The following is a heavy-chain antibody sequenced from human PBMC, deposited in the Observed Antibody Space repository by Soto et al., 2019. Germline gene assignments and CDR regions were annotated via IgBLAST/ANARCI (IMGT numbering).Heavy chain of an antibody. CDR3: ARDGLLFSGPYRPSRFDY. D-gene: IGHD3-16*02. CDR2: IKHDTSEA. CDR1: GFKFRDYW. J-gene: IGHJ4*02. V-gene: IGHV3-7*03. Sequence: EVQLVESGGGLVQPGRSLRLSCAASGFKFRDYWMCWVRQAPGKGLEWVGNIKHDTSEAHYADSVKDRFTITRDNIKNFVFLQMNGLRADDTASYYCARDGLLFSGPYRPSRFDYWGLGTQVTVSS.